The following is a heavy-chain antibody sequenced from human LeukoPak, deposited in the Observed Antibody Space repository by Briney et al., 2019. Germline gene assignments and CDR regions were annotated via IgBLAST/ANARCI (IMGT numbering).Heavy chain of an antibody. V-gene: IGHV4-34*01. CDR1: GRSFSGYY. CDR2: ISHSGST. Sequence: SETLSLTCAVYGRSFSGYYWSWIRQPPGKGLEWIGEISHSGSTNYNPSLKSRVTISVDTSKNHFSLILSSVTAADTAVYYCARGTSFGLMNSDNWGQGTLVIVSS. J-gene: IGHJ4*02. D-gene: IGHD2-8*01. CDR3: ARGTSFGLMNSDN.